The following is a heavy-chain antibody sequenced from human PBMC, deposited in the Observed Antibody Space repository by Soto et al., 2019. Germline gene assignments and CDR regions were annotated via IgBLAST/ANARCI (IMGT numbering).Heavy chain of an antibody. J-gene: IGHJ6*02. CDR1: RYIFTGYY. CDR3: ARSHSAYHYHAMDA. V-gene: IGHV1-2*02. CDR2: INPNSGDT. Sequence: ASVKVSCKTSRYIFTGYYMHWVRQAPGQGLEWMGWINPNSGDTNYAQRFKGRVSMTSDTSINTAYLELSRLRPGDTAVFSCARSHSAYHYHAMDAWGQGTTVTVSS.